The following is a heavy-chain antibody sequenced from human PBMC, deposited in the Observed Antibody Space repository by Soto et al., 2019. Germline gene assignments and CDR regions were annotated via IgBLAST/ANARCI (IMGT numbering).Heavy chain of an antibody. D-gene: IGHD1-1*01. CDR3: AHRDSTGTTTYFDS. CDR2: IYWDGES. Sequence: QITLKEAGPTLVKPTETLTLTCTFSGFSFTTTRMGVGWTRQPPGKALDRLAIIYWDGESRYNPLLRRRLTLTEDTSKIQVVLTMTNMDPKDTATYYCAHRDSTGTTTYFDSWGQGIPVTVAS. CDR1: GFSFTTTRMG. J-gene: IGHJ4*02. V-gene: IGHV2-5*02.